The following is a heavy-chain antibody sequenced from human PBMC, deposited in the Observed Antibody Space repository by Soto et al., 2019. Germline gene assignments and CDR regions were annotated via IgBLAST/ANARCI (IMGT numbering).Heavy chain of an antibody. CDR2: ISSSSYI. CDR3: ARDPVTYYDYIWGSYRPYYFDY. V-gene: IGHV3-21*01. Sequence: GGSLRLSCAASGFTFSSYSMNWVRQAPGKGLEWVSSISSSSYIYYADSVKGRFTISRDNAKNSLYLQMNSLRAEDTAVYYCARDPVTYYDYIWGSYRPYYFDYWGQGTLVTVSS. J-gene: IGHJ4*02. CDR1: GFTFSSYS. D-gene: IGHD3-16*02.